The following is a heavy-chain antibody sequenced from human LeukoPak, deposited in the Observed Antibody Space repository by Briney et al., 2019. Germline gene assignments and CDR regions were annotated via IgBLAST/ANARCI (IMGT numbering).Heavy chain of an antibody. CDR1: GFTFSSYA. CDR2: LSNDGNNK. D-gene: IGHD1-26*01. J-gene: IGHJ4*02. Sequence: GGSLRLSCAASGFTFSSYAMHWVRQAPGKGLEWVAVLSNDGNNKYYADSVKGRFTFSRDNSKNTLYLQMNSLRPADTAVYYCARDWHSGTFHFRFWGQGTLVTVSS. V-gene: IGHV3-30*04. CDR3: ARDWHSGTFHFRF.